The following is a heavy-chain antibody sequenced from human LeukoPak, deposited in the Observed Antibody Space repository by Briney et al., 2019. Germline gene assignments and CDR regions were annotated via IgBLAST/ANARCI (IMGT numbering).Heavy chain of an antibody. CDR1: GFTFSSYG. J-gene: IGHJ5*02. CDR2: IWYDGSNK. D-gene: IGHD3-22*01. CDR3: ARDRDELGYDSSGYYLTNWFDP. V-gene: IGHV3-33*01. Sequence: PGGSPRLSCAASGFTFSSYGMHWVRQAPGKGLEWVAVIWYDGSNKYYADSVKGRFTISRDNSKNTLYLQMNSLRAEDTAVYYCARDRDELGYDSSGYYLTNWFDPWGQGTLVTVSS.